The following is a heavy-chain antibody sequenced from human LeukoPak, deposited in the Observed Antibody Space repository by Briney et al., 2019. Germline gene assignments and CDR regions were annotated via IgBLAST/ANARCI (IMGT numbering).Heavy chain of an antibody. V-gene: IGHV3-74*01. D-gene: IGHD4/OR15-4a*01. CDR2: ISPTGSTT. CDR1: GFSFSGHW. CDR3: ARDLAWGAY. J-gene: IGHJ4*02. Sequence: PGGSLRLSCTASGFSFSGHWMHWARHLPGKGLVWVSRISPTGSTTSYADSVKGRFTVSRDNAKNTLYLQVNNLRAEDTAVYYCARDLAWGAYWGQGTLVTVSS.